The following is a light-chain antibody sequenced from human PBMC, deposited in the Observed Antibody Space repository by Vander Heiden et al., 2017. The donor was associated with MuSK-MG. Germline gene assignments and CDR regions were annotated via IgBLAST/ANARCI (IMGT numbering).Light chain of an antibody. CDR1: HSVSSN. Sequence: EIVLTQSPATLSLSPGERATLSCRASHSVSSNLAWYQQKPGQAPRLLIYDASNRATGIPARFSGSGSGTDFTLTISSLEPEDFAVYYCQQRSNWLYTFPQGAKLEI. V-gene: IGKV3-11*01. J-gene: IGKJ2*01. CDR3: QQRSNWLYT. CDR2: DAS.